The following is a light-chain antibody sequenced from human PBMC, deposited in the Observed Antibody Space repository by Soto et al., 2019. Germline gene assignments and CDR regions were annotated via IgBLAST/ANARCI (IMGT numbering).Light chain of an antibody. J-gene: IGLJ1*01. CDR1: SSDVGGYNY. V-gene: IGLV2-11*01. CDR2: DVS. Sequence: QSALTQPRSVSGSPGQSVTISCTGTSSDVGGYNYVSWYQQHPGKAPKLMIYDVSKRPSGVPDRFSGSKSGNTASLTISGLQAEYEAYYYCWSYAGSCTHVFGTGTKLTVL. CDR3: WSYAGSCTHV.